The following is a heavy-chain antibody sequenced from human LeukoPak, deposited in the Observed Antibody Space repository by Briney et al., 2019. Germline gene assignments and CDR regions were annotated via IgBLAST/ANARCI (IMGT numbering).Heavy chain of an antibody. J-gene: IGHJ5*02. CDR1: GFTVSSNY. V-gene: IGHV3-53*01. Sequence: PGGSLRLSCAASGFTVSSNYMSWVRQAPGKGLEWVSVIYSGGDTYYADSVKGRFTISRDDSKNTLYLQMNSLRAEDTAVYFCARGLWSWLDPWGQGTLVTVSS. D-gene: IGHD1-1*01. CDR2: IYSGGDT. CDR3: ARGLWSWLDP.